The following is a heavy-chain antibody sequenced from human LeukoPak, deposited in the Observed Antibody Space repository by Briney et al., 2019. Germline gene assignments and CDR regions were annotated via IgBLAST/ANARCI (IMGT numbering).Heavy chain of an antibody. CDR2: IYPGDSDT. Sequence: GESLHLSCEGSGYTFTNYWIAWARPLPGKGLEWMGIIYPGDSDTRCSPSLQGQVTISADKSISTAHLQWSSLKASDTAMYYCARYSYRGYYYDSSGIDYWGQGTLVTVSS. J-gene: IGHJ4*02. CDR1: GYTFTNYW. CDR3: ARYSYRGYYYDSSGIDY. V-gene: IGHV5-51*01. D-gene: IGHD3-22*01.